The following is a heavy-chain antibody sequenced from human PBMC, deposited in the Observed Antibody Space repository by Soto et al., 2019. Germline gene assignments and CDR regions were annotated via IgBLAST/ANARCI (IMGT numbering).Heavy chain of an antibody. Sequence: ASVKVSCKASGYTFTSYYMHWVRQAPGQGLEWMGIINPSGGSTSYAQKFQGRVTMTRDTSISTAYMELSRLRSDDTAVYYCAREGIAAAADYWGQGTLVTVSS. CDR2: INPSGGST. D-gene: IGHD6-13*01. J-gene: IGHJ4*02. CDR3: AREGIAAAADY. CDR1: GYTFTSYY. V-gene: IGHV1-46*01.